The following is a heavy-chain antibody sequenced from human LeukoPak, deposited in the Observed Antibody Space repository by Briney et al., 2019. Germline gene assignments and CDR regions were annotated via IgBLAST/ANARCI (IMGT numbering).Heavy chain of an antibody. V-gene: IGHV1-18*01. Sequence: ASVKVSCKASGYTFTSYGISWVRQAPGQGFEWMGWISAYNGNTNYAQKLQGRVTMTTDTSTSTAYMELRSLRSDDTAVYYCAREGDSSGYYPAYYFDYWGQGTLVTVSS. D-gene: IGHD3-22*01. CDR2: ISAYNGNT. CDR3: AREGDSSGYYPAYYFDY. J-gene: IGHJ4*02. CDR1: GYTFTSYG.